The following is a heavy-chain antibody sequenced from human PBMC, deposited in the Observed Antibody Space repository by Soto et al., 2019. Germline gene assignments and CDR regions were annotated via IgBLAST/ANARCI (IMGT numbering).Heavy chain of an antibody. CDR1: GFTFSSYA. CDR3: AKSFIMVLYYADY. CDR2: ISGSGGST. Sequence: RLSCAASGFTFSSYAMSWVRQAPGKGLEWVSAISGSGGSTYYADSVKGRFTISRDNSKNTLYLQMNSLRAEDTAVYYCAKSFIMVLYYADYWGQGTLVTVYS. D-gene: IGHD1-26*01. J-gene: IGHJ4*02. V-gene: IGHV3-23*01.